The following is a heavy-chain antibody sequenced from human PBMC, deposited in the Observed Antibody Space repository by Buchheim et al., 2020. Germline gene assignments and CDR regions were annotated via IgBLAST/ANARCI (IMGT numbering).Heavy chain of an antibody. CDR3: AREGSSYWFDP. Sequence: QVQLQESGPGLVKPSQTLSLTCTVSGGSISSGSYYWSWIRQPAGKGLEWIGRIYTSGSTNYNPSLKSRVTISVDTSKNQFSLKLSSVTAADTAVYYCAREGSSYWFDPWGQGTL. J-gene: IGHJ5*02. D-gene: IGHD6-13*01. CDR1: GGSISSGSYY. V-gene: IGHV4-61*02. CDR2: IYTSGST.